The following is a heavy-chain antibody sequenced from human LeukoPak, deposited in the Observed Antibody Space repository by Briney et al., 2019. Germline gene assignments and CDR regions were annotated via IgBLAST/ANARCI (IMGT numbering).Heavy chain of an antibody. CDR3: AKPDSTSSKFMFDY. J-gene: IGHJ4*02. Sequence: GGSLRLSCASCGFTFSSFDMRGVRQPSAKRLEGVSTTISSGYRTYYPDSVKGRFTMSRDNAKNTLYLQMNSLRAEDTAVYYCAKPDSTSSKFMFDYWGQGTLVTVSS. CDR2: TISSGYRT. V-gene: IGHV3-23*01. CDR1: GFTFSSFD. D-gene: IGHD6-6*01.